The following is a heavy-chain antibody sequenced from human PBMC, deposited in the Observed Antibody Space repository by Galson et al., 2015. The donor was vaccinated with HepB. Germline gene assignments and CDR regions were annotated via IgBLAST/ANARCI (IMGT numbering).Heavy chain of an antibody. J-gene: IGHJ4*02. V-gene: IGHV1-69*04. CDR1: SYA. CDR3: ARDRPDY. CDR2: IIPILGIA. Sequence: SYAISWVRQAPGQGLEWMGRIIPILGIANYAQKFQGRVTITADKSTSTAYMELSSLRSEDTAVYYCARDRPDYWGQGTLVTVSS.